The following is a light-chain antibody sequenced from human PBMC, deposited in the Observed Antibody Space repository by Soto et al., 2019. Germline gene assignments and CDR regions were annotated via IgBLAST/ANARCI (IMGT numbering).Light chain of an antibody. J-gene: IGLJ1*01. Sequence: QSLLTQPPSASGTPGQRVTISCSGSSSNIGSNTVNWYQQLPGTAPKLLIYSNNQRPSGVPDRFSGSKSGTSASLAISGLPSEDEADYYCAACDDSLNGHVFGTGTKVTVL. CDR2: SNN. CDR1: SSNIGSNT. CDR3: AACDDSLNGHV. V-gene: IGLV1-44*01.